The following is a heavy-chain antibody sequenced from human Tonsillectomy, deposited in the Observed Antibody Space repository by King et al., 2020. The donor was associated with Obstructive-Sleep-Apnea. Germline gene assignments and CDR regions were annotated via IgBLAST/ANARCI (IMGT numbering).Heavy chain of an antibody. D-gene: IGHD6-13*01. J-gene: IGHJ4*02. V-gene: IGHV4-59*08. CDR2: IYYSGST. CDR3: ARRRAAAEPLDS. Sequence: QLQESGPGLVKPSETLSLTCTVSGGSISGYYWSWIRQPPGKGLEWIGNIYYSGSTDYNPSLKSRVTISVDTSKNEFSLKLTSVTAADTAVYYCARRRAAAEPLDSGGQGTLVTVSS. CDR1: GGSISGYY.